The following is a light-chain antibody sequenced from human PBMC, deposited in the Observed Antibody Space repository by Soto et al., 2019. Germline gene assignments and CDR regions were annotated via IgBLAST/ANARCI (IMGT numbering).Light chain of an antibody. J-gene: IGKJ5*01. V-gene: IGKV3-20*01. CDR3: LHYGGSPLT. CDR1: QSVNSDY. CDR2: GAS. Sequence: EIVLTQSPGTLSLSPGERATLSCRAIQSVNSDYLAWFQQKPGQAPRLLIYGASTRTTGIPDRFSGSGSGTDFTLTIGRLEPGDFAVYYCLHYGGSPLTFGQGTRLEIK.